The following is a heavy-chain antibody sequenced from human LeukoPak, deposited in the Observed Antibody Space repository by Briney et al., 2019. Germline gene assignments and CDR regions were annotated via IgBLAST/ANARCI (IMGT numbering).Heavy chain of an antibody. CDR2: ISSSSSYI. Sequence: KPGGSLRLSCAASGFTFSSYSMNWVRQAPGKGLEWVSSISSSSSYIYYADSVKGRFTISRDNAKNSLYLQMNSLRAEDTAVYYCARVVSWFDTAQIVVVTFDLYYYYMDVWGKGTTVTVSS. V-gene: IGHV3-21*01. CDR1: GFTFSSYS. CDR3: ARVVSWFDTAQIVVVTFDLYYYYMDV. J-gene: IGHJ6*03. D-gene: IGHD3-22*01.